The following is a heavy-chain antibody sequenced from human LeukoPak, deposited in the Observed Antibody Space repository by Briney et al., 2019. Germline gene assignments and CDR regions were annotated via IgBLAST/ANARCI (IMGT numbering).Heavy chain of an antibody. V-gene: IGHV4-34*01. Sequence: SETLSLTCAVYGGSFRGYYWSWIRQPPGKGLEWIGEINHSGSTNYNPSLKSRVTISVDTSKNQFSLKLSSVTAADTAVYYCAGGIAAAGMDDYWGQGTLVTVS. CDR3: AGGIAAAGMDDY. CDR2: INHSGST. CDR1: GGSFRGYY. D-gene: IGHD6-13*01. J-gene: IGHJ4*02.